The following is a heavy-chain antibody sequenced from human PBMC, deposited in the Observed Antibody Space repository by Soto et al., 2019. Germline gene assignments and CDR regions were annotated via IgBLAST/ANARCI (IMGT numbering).Heavy chain of an antibody. V-gene: IGHV4-59*08. CDR3: SRHGYSSGWSDAFDI. Sequence: SETLSLTCTVSGGSISTYYWSWLRQPPGKGLEWIGYIYHSGSTNYNPSLKSRVTISVDKSKNQFSLRLSSVTAADTAVYYCSRHGYSSGWSDAFDIWGQGTMVTVSS. CDR2: IYHSGST. J-gene: IGHJ3*02. D-gene: IGHD6-19*01. CDR1: GGSISTYY.